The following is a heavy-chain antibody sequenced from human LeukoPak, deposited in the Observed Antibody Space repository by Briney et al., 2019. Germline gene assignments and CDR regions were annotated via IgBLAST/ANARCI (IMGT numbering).Heavy chain of an antibody. V-gene: IGHV3-21*01. CDR1: GFTFSSYS. J-gene: IGHJ4*02. Sequence: GGSLRLSCAASGFTFSSYSMNWVRQAPGKGLEWVSSISSSSSYIYYADSVKGRFTISRDNAKNSLYLQMNSLRAEDTAVYYCARADWRFGELLYGDYWGQGTLVTVSS. CDR2: ISSSSSYI. CDR3: ARADWRFGELLYGDY. D-gene: IGHD3-10*01.